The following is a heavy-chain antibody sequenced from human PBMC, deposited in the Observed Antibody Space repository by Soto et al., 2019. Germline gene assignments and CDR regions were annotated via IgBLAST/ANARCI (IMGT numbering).Heavy chain of an antibody. CDR1: GFTFSSIG. V-gene: IGHV3-30*18. J-gene: IGHJ5*02. D-gene: IGHD2-2*01. Sequence: GGSLRLSCAASGFTFSSIGMHWVRQAPGKGLEWVAVISYDGSIKYYADSVKGRFTISRDNSKNTLYLQMNSLRAEDTAVYYCAKEDTSRSQLDPWGQGTLVTVSS. CDR3: AKEDTSRSQLDP. CDR2: ISYDGSIK.